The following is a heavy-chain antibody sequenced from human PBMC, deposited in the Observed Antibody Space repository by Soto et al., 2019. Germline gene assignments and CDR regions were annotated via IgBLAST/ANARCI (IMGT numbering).Heavy chain of an antibody. CDR1: VFTSSG. Sequence: QDQLVQSGAEVKKPGASVKVSCKASVFTSSGISWVRQAPGQRLEWMGWISTHNGNTIYAQKFQGRVIMTMDTSTTTVYMGLRSLRPDDTAVYLCARYGSLGLFDAYDLWCEGTMVTVSS. J-gene: IGHJ3*01. V-gene: IGHV1-18*04. CDR3: ARYGSLGLFDAYDL. CDR2: ISTHNGNT. D-gene: IGHD1-26*01.